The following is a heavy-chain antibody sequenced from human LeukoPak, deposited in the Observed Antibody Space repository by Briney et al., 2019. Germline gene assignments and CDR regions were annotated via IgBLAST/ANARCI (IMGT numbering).Heavy chain of an antibody. D-gene: IGHD6-13*01. CDR2: IYSGGNT. J-gene: IGHJ4*02. Sequence: GGSLRLSCVVTGFNVSNTYMSWVRQAPGKGLEWVSVIYSGGNTYYADSVKGRFTISRDNSRNTMDLQMNSLRAEDTAVYYCARCDSSSWYGIDYWGQGTLVTVSS. V-gene: IGHV3-53*01. CDR3: ARCDSSSWYGIDY. CDR1: GFNVSNTY.